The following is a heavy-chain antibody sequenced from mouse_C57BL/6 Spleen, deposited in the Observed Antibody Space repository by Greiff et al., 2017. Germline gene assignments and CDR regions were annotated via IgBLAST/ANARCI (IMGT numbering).Heavy chain of an antibody. V-gene: IGHV1-50*01. D-gene: IGHD1-1*01. Sequence: QVQLQQPGAELVKPGASVKLSCTASGYTFTSYWMQWVQQRPGQGLEWIGEIDPSDRYTNYNQKFKGKAKLTVDTSSSTASMHLRRLTSEASADYYCARVPYYGSIPWFAYWGQGTLVTVSA. CDR3: ARVPYYGSIPWFAY. CDR1: GYTFTSYW. J-gene: IGHJ3*01. CDR2: IDPSDRYT.